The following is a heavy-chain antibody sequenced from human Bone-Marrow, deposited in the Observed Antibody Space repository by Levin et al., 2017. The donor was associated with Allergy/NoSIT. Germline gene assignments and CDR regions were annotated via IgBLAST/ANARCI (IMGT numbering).Heavy chain of an antibody. CDR2: IYYSGST. Sequence: SQTLSLTCTVSGGSVSSGSYYWSWIRQPPGKGLEWIGYIYYSGSTNYNPSLKSRVTISVDTSKNQFSLKLSSVTAADTAVYYCARDLHDYSNYVWYFDLWGRGTLVTVSS. V-gene: IGHV4-61*01. D-gene: IGHD4-11*01. CDR3: ARDLHDYSNYVWYFDL. CDR1: GGSVSSGSYY. J-gene: IGHJ2*01.